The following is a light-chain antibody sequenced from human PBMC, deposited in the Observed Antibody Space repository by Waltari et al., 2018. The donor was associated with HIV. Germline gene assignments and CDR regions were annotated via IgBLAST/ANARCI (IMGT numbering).Light chain of an antibody. CDR3: SSYAGSNIWV. Sequence: QSALTQPPSASGSPGQSVTISCTGTSSDGGGYNYVSWYPQTPGKAPKLMIYEVRQRPSGVPDRFSGSQSGNTASLTVSGLQAEDEAYYYCSSYAGSNIWVFGGGTKLTVL. CDR1: SSDGGGYNY. J-gene: IGLJ3*02. CDR2: EVR. V-gene: IGLV2-8*01.